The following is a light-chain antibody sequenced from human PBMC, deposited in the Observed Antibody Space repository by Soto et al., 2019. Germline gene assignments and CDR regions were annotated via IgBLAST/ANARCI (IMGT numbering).Light chain of an antibody. CDR3: QSYDSSLSVVVV. CDR1: SSNIGAGYD. Sequence: QSVLTQPPSVSGAPGQRGTISCTGSSSNIGAGYDVHWYQQLPGTAPKLLIYGNSNRPSGVPDRFSGSKSGTSASLAITGLQAEDEADYYCQSYDSSLSVVVVFGGGTKLTVL. J-gene: IGLJ2*01. V-gene: IGLV1-40*01. CDR2: GNS.